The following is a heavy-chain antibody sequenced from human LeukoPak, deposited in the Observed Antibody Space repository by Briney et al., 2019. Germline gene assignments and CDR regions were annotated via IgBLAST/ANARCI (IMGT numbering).Heavy chain of an antibody. CDR2: INHSGST. Sequence: SETLSLTCAVSGGSFSGYYWSWIRQPPGKGLEWIGEINHSGSTNYNPSLESRVTISVDTSKNQFSLKLSSVTAADTAVYYCARRRAEGGSNGHYNWFDPWGQGILVTVSS. CDR3: ARRRAEGGSNGHYNWFDP. D-gene: IGHD6-13*01. CDR1: GGSFSGYY. J-gene: IGHJ5*02. V-gene: IGHV4-34*01.